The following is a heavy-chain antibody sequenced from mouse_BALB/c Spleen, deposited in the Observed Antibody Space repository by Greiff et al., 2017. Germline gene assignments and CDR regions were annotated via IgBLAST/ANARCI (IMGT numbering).Heavy chain of an antibody. D-gene: IGHD2-4*01. CDR1: GYSITSDYA. CDR3: ASYYDYDRFAY. V-gene: IGHV3-2*02. Sequence: EVQLQQSGPGLVKPSQSLSLTCTVTGYSITSDYAWNWIRQFPGNKLEWMGYISYSGSTSYNPSLKSRISITRDTSKNQFFLQLNSVTTEDTATYYCASYYDYDRFAYWGQGTLVTVSA. CDR2: ISYSGST. J-gene: IGHJ3*01.